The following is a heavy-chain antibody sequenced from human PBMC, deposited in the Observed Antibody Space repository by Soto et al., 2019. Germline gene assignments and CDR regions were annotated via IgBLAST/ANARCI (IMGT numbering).Heavy chain of an antibody. V-gene: IGHV1-2*04. CDR2: INPNSGGT. D-gene: IGHD5-12*01. Sequence: ASVKVSCKASGYTFTGYYMHWVRQAPGQGLEWMGWINPNSGGTNYAQKFQGWVTMTRDTSISTAYMELSRLRSDDTAVYYCARKKLWVGYDHHDAFDIWGQGTMVTVSS. CDR1: GYTFTGYY. J-gene: IGHJ3*02. CDR3: ARKKLWVGYDHHDAFDI.